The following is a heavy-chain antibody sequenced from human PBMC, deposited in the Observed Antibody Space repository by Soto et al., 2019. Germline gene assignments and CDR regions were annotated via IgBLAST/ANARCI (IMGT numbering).Heavy chain of an antibody. J-gene: IGHJ6*02. Sequence: SETLSLTCAVYGGSFSGYYWSWIRQPPGKGLEWIGEINHSGSTNYNPSLKSRVTISVDTSKSQFSLKLSSVTAADTAVYYCARFTWSKGMDVWGQGTTVTVSS. CDR2: INHSGST. D-gene: IGHD3-3*01. CDR1: GGSFSGYY. V-gene: IGHV4-34*01. CDR3: ARFTWSKGMDV.